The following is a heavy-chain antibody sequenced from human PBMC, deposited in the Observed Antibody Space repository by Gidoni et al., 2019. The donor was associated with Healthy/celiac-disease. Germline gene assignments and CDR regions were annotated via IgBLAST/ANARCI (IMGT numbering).Heavy chain of an antibody. CDR2: IYYSGST. CDR1: GGSISSSSYY. Sequence: QLPLQASGPGLVKPSETLSLTCTVSGGSISSSSYYWGWSRPPPGKGLEWIGSIYYSGSTDCNPALKSRVTISVDTSKNQFSRKLSSVTAADTAVYYCARSANDGGAFDIWGQGTMVTVSS. V-gene: IGHV4-39*01. J-gene: IGHJ3*02. CDR3: ARSANDGGAFDI.